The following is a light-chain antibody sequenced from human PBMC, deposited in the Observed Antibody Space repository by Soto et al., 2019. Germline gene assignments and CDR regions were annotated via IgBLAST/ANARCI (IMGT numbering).Light chain of an antibody. CDR1: QSVKSN. CDR3: QQYGSSGT. CDR2: GAS. Sequence: EIKMTQSPATLSVSPGERATLSCRASQSVKSNLAWYQQKPGQAPRLLIYGASNRATGIPDRFSGSGSGTDFTLTISRLEPEDFAVYYCQQYGSSGTFGQGTKVDIK. V-gene: IGKV3-20*01. J-gene: IGKJ1*01.